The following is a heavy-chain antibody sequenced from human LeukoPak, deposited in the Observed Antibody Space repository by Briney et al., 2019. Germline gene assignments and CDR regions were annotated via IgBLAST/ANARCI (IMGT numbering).Heavy chain of an antibody. CDR1: GHTFTVYY. CDR3: ASYASGYNWLKA. J-gene: IGHJ5*02. CDR2: IHPGTGDT. V-gene: IGHV1-2*03. D-gene: IGHD3-10*01. Sequence: LGASVEVSCKASGHTFTVYYIHWVRQAPGQGLEWMGWIHPGTGDTNYAQRFQGRVTVTRDTSITTAYMELSSLKSDDTAVYYCASYASGYNWLKAWGQGTLVTVSS.